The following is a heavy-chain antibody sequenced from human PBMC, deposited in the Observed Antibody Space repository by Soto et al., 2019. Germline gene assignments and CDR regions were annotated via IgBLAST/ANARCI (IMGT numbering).Heavy chain of an antibody. D-gene: IGHD1-26*01. CDR3: ARDLAKGGGSAGFDY. J-gene: IGHJ4*02. Sequence: APVEVSCKASGYTFTSYAMHCVRPAPGQGLEWMGWINPKSGGTMYPQKFQGRVTMTWDTSISTAYMALTRLRSDDTAVYYCARDLAKGGGSAGFDYWGQGTLVTVSS. CDR2: INPKSGGT. CDR1: GYTFTSYA. V-gene: IGHV1-2*02.